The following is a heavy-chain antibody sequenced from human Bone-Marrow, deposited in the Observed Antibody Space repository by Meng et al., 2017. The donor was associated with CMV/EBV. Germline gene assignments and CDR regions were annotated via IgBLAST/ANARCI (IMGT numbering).Heavy chain of an antibody. V-gene: IGHV2-5*02. Sequence: CPFSRFSLNTRGVGVGWIRQPPGKALEWLALIYWDDDKRYSPSLRSRLTITKDTSKNQVVLKMTNMAPVDTATYYCAHTPSAGDFDYWGQGTLVTVSS. D-gene: IGHD1-14*01. CDR1: RFSLNTRGVG. J-gene: IGHJ4*02. CDR3: AHTPSAGDFDY. CDR2: IYWDDDK.